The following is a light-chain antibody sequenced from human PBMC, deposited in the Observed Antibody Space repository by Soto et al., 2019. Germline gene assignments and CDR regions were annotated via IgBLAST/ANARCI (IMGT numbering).Light chain of an antibody. CDR1: QSINSE. J-gene: IGKJ2*01. Sequence: EIVMTQSPATLSLSPGERAALSCRASQSINSELAWYQQQPGQPPRLLIYGASTRATGVPARFTGSESGSEFPLTISGLQSEDFAVYYCQQGHNWPLTFGQGTRLEI. CDR2: GAS. CDR3: QQGHNWPLT. V-gene: IGKV3-15*01.